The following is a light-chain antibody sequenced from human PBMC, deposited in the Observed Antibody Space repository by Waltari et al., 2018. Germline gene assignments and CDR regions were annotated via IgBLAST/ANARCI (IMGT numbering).Light chain of an antibody. J-gene: IGKJ1*01. CDR1: QDIGRS. V-gene: IGKV3-20*01. CDR3: QHHVRLPAT. CDR2: ATS. Sequence: IVLTQSPGTLSLSPGGRATLSCRASQDIGRSLAWYQQTPGQAPRLLIYATSTRAAGIPDRFSGSGSGADFSLTITRLEPEDFAVYYCQHHVRLPATFGQGTKV.